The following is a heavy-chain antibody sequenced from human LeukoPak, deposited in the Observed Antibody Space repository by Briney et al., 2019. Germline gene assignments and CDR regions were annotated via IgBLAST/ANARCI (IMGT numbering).Heavy chain of an antibody. D-gene: IGHD6-19*01. V-gene: IGHV3-21*01. CDR3: ARAGHNSSGWYLDY. Sequence: GGSLRLSCAASGSTFSSYSMNWVRQAPGKGLEWVSSISSSSSYIYYADSVKGRFTISRDNAKNSLYLQMNSLRAEDTAVYYCARAGHNSSGWYLDYWGQGTLVTVSS. J-gene: IGHJ4*02. CDR1: GSTFSSYS. CDR2: ISSSSSYI.